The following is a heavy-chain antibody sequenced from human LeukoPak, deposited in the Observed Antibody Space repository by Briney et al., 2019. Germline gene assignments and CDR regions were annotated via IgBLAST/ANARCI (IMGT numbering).Heavy chain of an antibody. Sequence: SETLSLTCTVSGGSISSSGYSWGWIRQPPGKGLEWIGTIYYSGSTYYNPSLKSRVTPSVDTSENQFSLNLSSVTAADTAVYYCARMRWLQLGYFDYWGQGTLVTVSS. CDR3: ARMRWLQLGYFDY. CDR2: IYYSGST. D-gene: IGHD5-24*01. CDR1: GGSISSSGYS. V-gene: IGHV4-39*07. J-gene: IGHJ4*02.